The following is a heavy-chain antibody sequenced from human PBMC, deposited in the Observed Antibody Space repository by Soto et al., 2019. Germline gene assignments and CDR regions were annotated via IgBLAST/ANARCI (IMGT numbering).Heavy chain of an antibody. CDR3: ARGTVVVPAAIKGPLDY. CDR2: IYHSGST. Sequence: QVQLQESGPGLVKPSGTLSLTCAVSGGSTSSSNWWSWVRQPPGKGLEWIGEIYHSGSTNYNPSLKSRVTISVDKSKNQFSLKLSSVTAADTAVYYCARGTVVVPAAIKGPLDYWGQGTLVTVSS. J-gene: IGHJ4*02. CDR1: GGSTSSSNW. V-gene: IGHV4-4*02. D-gene: IGHD2-2*01.